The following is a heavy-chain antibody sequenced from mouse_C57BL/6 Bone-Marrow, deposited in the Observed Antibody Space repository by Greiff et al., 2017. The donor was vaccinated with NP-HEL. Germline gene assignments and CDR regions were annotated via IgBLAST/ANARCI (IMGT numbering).Heavy chain of an antibody. V-gene: IGHV1-69*01. Sequence: QVQLQQSGAELVMPGASVKLSCKASGYTFTSYWMHWVKQRPGQGLEWIGEIDPSDSFTNYNQQFKGKSTLTVDKSSSTAYMQLSSLTSEDSAVYYCASSSIYYDYPWFAYWGQGTLVTVSA. J-gene: IGHJ3*01. CDR2: IDPSDSFT. CDR1: GYTFTSYW. CDR3: ASSSIYYDYPWFAY. D-gene: IGHD2-4*01.